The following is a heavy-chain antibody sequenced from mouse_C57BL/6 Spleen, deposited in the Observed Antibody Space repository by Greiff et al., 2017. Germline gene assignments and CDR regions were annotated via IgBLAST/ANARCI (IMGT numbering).Heavy chain of an antibody. CDR1: GYTFTSYW. CDR2: IDPSDSYT. V-gene: IGHV1-59*01. D-gene: IGHD1-1*01. J-gene: IGHJ2*01. CDR3: AIPPYYYGSRYFDY. Sequence: QVQLQQPGAELVRPGTSVKLSCKASGYTFTSYWMHWVKQRPGQGLEWIGVIDPSDSYTNYNQKFKGKATLTVDTSSSTAYMQLSSLTSEDSAVYYCAIPPYYYGSRYFDYWGQGTTLTVSS.